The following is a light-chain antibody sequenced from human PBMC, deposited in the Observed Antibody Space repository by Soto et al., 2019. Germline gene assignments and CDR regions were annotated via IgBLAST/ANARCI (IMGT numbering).Light chain of an antibody. CDR1: SSDVGGYNY. CDR2: EVN. V-gene: IGLV2-8*01. CDR3: SSYAGSSSYV. Sequence: QSVLTQPPSASGSPGQSVTISCTGTSSDVGGYNYVSWYQQHPGKAPKLMIYEVNKRPSGVPDRFSGSKSGTTASLTVSGLQAEDEAYYYCSSYAGSSSYVFGTGTKLTVL. J-gene: IGLJ1*01.